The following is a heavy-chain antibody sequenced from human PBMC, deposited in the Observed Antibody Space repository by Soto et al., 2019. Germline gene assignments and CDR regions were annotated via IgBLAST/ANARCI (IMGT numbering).Heavy chain of an antibody. V-gene: IGHV3-53*01. CDR3: ARGSPIATRAFDI. J-gene: IGHJ3*02. CDR2: IYIVGGT. CDR1: GFTVSSNY. Sequence: GGSLRLSCAASGFTVSSNYMSWVRQDTGKGLEWVSVIYIVGGTYYADSVQGRFTISRDNSKNTVDLEMNSLRVEDTAVYYCARGSPIATRAFDIWGQGTMVTVSS.